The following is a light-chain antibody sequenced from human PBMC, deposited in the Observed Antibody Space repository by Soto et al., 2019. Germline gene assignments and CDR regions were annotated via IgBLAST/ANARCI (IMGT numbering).Light chain of an antibody. V-gene: IGKV3-15*01. Sequence: EIVMTQSPATLSVSPGERVTLSCRASQSAISNLARYQQKPGQTPRLLIYDASTRATDIPARFSGSGSGTDFTLTISSLLSEDFAVYYCHQYYKWPLTFGGGTKVDIK. J-gene: IGKJ4*01. CDR2: DAS. CDR3: HQYYKWPLT. CDR1: QSAISN.